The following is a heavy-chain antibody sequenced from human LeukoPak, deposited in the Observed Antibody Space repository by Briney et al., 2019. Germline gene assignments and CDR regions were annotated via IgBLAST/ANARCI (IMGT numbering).Heavy chain of an antibody. V-gene: IGHV3-21*01. Sequence: PGGSLRFSCAASGFTFSSYSMNWVRQAPGKGLEWVSSISSSSSYIYYADSVKGRFTISRDNAKNSLYLQMNSLRVEDTAVYYCATDTSSYFDYWGQGTLVTVSS. J-gene: IGHJ4*02. CDR2: ISSSSSYI. CDR3: ATDTSSYFDY. CDR1: GFTFSSYS.